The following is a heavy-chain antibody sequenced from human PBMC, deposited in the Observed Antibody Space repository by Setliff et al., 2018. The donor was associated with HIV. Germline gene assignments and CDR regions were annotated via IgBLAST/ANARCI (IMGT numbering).Heavy chain of an antibody. CDR3: ARGRRRIAAAGRGGFDY. CDR2: INHSGST. CDR1: GGSFSGYY. J-gene: IGHJ4*02. V-gene: IGHV4-34*01. D-gene: IGHD6-13*01. Sequence: PSETLSLTCAVYGGSFSGYYWSWIRQPPGKGLEWIGEINHSGSTNYNPSLKSRVTISVDTSKNQFSLKLSSVTAADTAVYHCARGRRRIAAAGRGGFDYWGQGTLVTVS.